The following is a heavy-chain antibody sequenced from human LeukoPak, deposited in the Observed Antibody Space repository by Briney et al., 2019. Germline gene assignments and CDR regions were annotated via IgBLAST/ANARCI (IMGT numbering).Heavy chain of an antibody. V-gene: IGHV3-23*01. J-gene: IGHJ5*02. D-gene: IGHD2-15*01. CDR1: GFTFSSYA. CDR3: TRGGGGGIKWFDP. CDR2: ISGSGGST. Sequence: GGSLRLSCAASGFTFSSYAMTWVRQAPGKGLEWVSAISGSGGSTYYADSVKGRFTISRDNSKNTLYLQMNSLRSDDTAIYYCTRGGGGGIKWFDPWGQGTLVTVSS.